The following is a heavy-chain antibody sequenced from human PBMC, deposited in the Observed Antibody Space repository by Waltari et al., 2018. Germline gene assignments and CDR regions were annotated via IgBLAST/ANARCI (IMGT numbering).Heavy chain of an antibody. D-gene: IGHD6-13*01. V-gene: IGHV1-2*02. CDR3: ARPWPCRAAAAPYSFDS. CDR1: GYAFTGYS. J-gene: IGHJ4*02. CDR2: INPDSGAT. Sequence: QVQLVQSGTEVKKPGASVTVSCKASGYAFTGYSLHWVRQAPGQGLDWMRLINPDSGATHCTHTLQARVTMTGDHSINPAYMQLSGLGSDATAVYYCARPWPCRAAAAPYSFDSWGQGTMAIVSS.